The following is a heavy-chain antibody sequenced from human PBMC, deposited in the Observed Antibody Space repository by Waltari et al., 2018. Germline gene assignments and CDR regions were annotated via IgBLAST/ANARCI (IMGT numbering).Heavy chain of an antibody. CDR1: GGTFSSYA. D-gene: IGHD3-10*01. V-gene: IGHV1-69*05. Sequence: QVQLVQSGAEVKKPGSSVKVSCKASGGTFSSYAISWVRQAPGQGLEWMGGIIPIFGTANYAQKFQGRGTITTDESTSTAYMELSSLRSEDTAVYYCATSTHEGFGELLQQGWFDPWGQGTLVIVSS. CDR3: ATSTHEGFGELLQQGWFDP. J-gene: IGHJ5*02. CDR2: IIPIFGTA.